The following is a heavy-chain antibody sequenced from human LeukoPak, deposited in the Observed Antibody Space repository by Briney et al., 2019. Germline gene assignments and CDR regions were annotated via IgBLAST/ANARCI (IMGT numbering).Heavy chain of an antibody. CDR3: ARDRARIVGATEPHFDY. CDR1: GGSLSSSSYY. CDR2: IYYSGST. J-gene: IGHJ4*02. Sequence: SETLSLTCTVSGGSLSSSSYYWGWIRQPPGRGLEWIGSIYYSGSTYYNPSLKSRVTISVDTSKNQFSLKLSSVTAADTAVYYCARDRARIVGATEPHFDYWGQGTLVTVSS. V-gene: IGHV4-39*07. D-gene: IGHD1-26*01.